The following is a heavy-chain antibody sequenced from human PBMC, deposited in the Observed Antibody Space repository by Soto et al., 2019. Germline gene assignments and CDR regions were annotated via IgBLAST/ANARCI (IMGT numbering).Heavy chain of an antibody. D-gene: IGHD3-10*02. CDR1: GGSISSGGYY. V-gene: IGHV4-31*03. CDR3: ARELSGDLGIDY. Sequence: SETLSLTCTVSGGSISSGGYYWSWIRQHPGKGLEWIGYIYYSGSTYYNPSLKSRVTISVDTSKNQFSLKLSSVTAADTAVYYCARELSGDLGIDYWGQGTLVTVSS. J-gene: IGHJ4*02. CDR2: IYYSGST.